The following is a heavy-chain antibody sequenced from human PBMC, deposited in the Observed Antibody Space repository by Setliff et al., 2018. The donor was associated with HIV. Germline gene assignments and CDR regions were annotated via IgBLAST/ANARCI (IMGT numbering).Heavy chain of an antibody. D-gene: IGHD6-19*01. V-gene: IGHV1-46*01. CDR2: INPSGGST. CDR1: GYTFTSYY. CDR3: ARNPRIAVAVTDYYYYMDV. Sequence: ASVKVSCKASGYTFTSYYMHWVRQAPGQGLEWMGIINPSGGSTSYAQKFQGRVTMTRDTSTSTVYMELSSLRSEDTAVYYCARNPRIAVAVTDYYYYMDVGGKGTTVTVSS. J-gene: IGHJ6*03.